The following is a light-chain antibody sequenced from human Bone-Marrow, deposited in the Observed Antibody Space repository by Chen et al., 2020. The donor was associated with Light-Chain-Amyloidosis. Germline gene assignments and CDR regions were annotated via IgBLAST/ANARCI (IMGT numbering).Light chain of an antibody. J-gene: IGLJ3*02. V-gene: IGLV3-21*02. Sequence: SYVLTPPSSVSVAPGQTATIACGGNNIGSTSLHWYQQTPGQAPLLVVYDDSARPSGIPERLAGSNSGNTATLTISRVEAGDEADYYCQVWDRSSDRPVFGGGTKLTVL. CDR3: QVWDRSSDRPV. CDR1: NIGSTS. CDR2: DDS.